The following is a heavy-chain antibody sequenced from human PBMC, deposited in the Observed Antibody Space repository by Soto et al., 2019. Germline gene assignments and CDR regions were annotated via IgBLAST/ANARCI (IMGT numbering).Heavy chain of an antibody. V-gene: IGHV3-13*01. J-gene: IGHJ6*02. CDR3: ARERAPGPYYYGSGRKQGYYGMDV. CDR2: IGTAGDT. D-gene: IGHD3-10*01. Sequence: HPGGSLRLSCAASGFTFSSYDMHWVRQATGKGLEWVSAIGTAGDTYYPGSVKGRFTISRENAKNSLYLQMNSLRAGDTAVYYWARERAPGPYYYGSGRKQGYYGMDVWGQGTTVTVSS. CDR1: GFTFSSYD.